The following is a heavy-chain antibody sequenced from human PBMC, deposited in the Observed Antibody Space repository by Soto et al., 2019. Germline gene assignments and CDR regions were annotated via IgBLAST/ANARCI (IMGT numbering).Heavy chain of an antibody. CDR1: GGTFSSYA. J-gene: IGHJ4*02. Sequence: QVQLVQSGAEVKKPGSSVKVSCKASGGTFSSYAISWVRQAPGQGLEWMGGIIPIFGTADYAQKFQGRVTITADKSTSTAYMELSSLRSEDTAVYYCARDPDYYDSSGYLYFDDWGQGTLVTVSS. D-gene: IGHD3-22*01. CDR2: IIPIFGTA. V-gene: IGHV1-69*06. CDR3: ARDPDYYDSSGYLYFDD.